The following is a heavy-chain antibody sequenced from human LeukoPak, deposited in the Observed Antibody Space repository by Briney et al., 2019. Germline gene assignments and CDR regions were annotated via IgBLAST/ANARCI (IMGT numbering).Heavy chain of an antibody. J-gene: IGHJ4*02. CDR3: ARVQRWGYSNYFDY. Sequence: GGSLRLSCAASGFTFTNDAMTWVRQAPGKGLEWVSGINWNADGTGYADSVKGRFTISRDNAKNSLYLQMNSLRAEDTALYYCARVQRWGYSNYFDYWGQGALVTVSS. CDR2: INWNADGT. D-gene: IGHD4-11*01. V-gene: IGHV3-20*04. CDR1: GFTFTNDA.